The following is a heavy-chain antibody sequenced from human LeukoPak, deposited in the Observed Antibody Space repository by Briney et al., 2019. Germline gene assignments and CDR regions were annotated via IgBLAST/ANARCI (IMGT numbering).Heavy chain of an antibody. CDR2: IYHSGST. D-gene: IGHD4-23*01. CDR1: GYSISSGYC. Sequence: PSETLSLTCTVSGYSISSGYCWGWIRQPPGKGLEWIGSIYHSGSTYYNPSLKSRVTISVDTSKNQFSLKLSSVTAADTAVYYCAREERLRWTGYWGQGTLVTVSS. V-gene: IGHV4-38-2*02. CDR3: AREERLRWTGY. J-gene: IGHJ4*02.